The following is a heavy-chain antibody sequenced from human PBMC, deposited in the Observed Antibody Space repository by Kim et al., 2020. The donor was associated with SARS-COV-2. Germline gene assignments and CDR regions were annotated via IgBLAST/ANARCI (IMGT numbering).Heavy chain of an antibody. CDR1: GFTFSSYS. Sequence: GGSLRLSCAASGFTFSSYSMNWVRQAPGKGLEWVSSISSSSSYIYYADSVKGRFTISRDNAKNSLYLQMNSLRAEDTAVYYCARVSRYYYDSSGYRYYGMDVWGQGTTVTVSS. J-gene: IGHJ6*02. CDR3: ARVSRYYYDSSGYRYYGMDV. D-gene: IGHD3-22*01. CDR2: ISSSSSYI. V-gene: IGHV3-21*01.